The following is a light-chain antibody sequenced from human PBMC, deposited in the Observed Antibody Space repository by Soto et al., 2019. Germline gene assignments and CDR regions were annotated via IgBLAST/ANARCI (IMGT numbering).Light chain of an antibody. Sequence: EVVLTQSPATLSMSPWERSTRSCRASQGVTSSLAWYQQKPGQAPRLLFYGASTGATGLPARFSGSGSGTEFTLTINSLQAEDCAVYYCQQYYNWPRTFGQGTRLEIK. CDR1: QGVTSS. V-gene: IGKV3-15*01. J-gene: IGKJ5*01. CDR3: QQYYNWPRT. CDR2: GAS.